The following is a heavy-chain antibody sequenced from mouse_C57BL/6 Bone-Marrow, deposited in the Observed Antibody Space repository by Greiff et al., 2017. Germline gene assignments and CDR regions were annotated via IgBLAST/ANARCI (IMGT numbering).Heavy chain of an antibody. CDR1: GYTFTSYW. V-gene: IGHV1-61*01. CDR2: IYPSDSET. Sequence: VKLQESGAELVRPGSSVKLSCKASGYTFTSYWMDWVKQRPGQGLEWIGNIYPSDSETHYNQKFKDKATLTVDKSSSTAYMQLSSLTSEDSAVYYCARGWYYFDYWGQGTTLTVSS. CDR3: ARGWYYFDY. J-gene: IGHJ2*01.